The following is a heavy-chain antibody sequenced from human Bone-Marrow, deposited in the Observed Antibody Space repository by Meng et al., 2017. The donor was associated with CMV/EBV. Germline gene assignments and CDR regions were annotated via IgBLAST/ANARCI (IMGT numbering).Heavy chain of an antibody. CDR2: IRYDASNK. V-gene: IGHV3-30*02. CDR3: AKDIAAAGVDY. Sequence: GESLKISCAASGFTFSSYGVHWVRQAPGRGLQWVASIRYDASNKYYRDSVKGRFTISRDNSKNTLYLQMNSLRAEDTAVYYCAKDIAAAGVDYWGQGTLVTVSS. D-gene: IGHD6-13*01. J-gene: IGHJ4*02. CDR1: GFTFSSYG.